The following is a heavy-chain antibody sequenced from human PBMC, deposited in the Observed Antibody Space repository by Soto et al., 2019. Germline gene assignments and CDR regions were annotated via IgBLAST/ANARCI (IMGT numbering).Heavy chain of an antibody. CDR3: AKGPPVGANSWYFDP. CDR2: ISGSGGSK. Sequence: PGGSLRLSCAASGFTFSNYGMTWVRQAPGKGLEWVSVISGSGGSKYYADSVKGRFTISRDNSGNTLDLQMNSLRAEDTALYYSAKGPPVGANSWYFDPWGQGTLVTVSS. V-gene: IGHV3-23*01. CDR1: GFTFSNYG. D-gene: IGHD1-26*01. J-gene: IGHJ5*02.